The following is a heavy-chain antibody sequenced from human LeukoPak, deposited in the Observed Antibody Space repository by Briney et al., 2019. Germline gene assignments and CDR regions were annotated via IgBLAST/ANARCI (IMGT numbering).Heavy chain of an antibody. CDR2: ISRSGDTT. CDR1: GFIFKTHD. D-gene: IGHD1-26*01. J-gene: IGHJ4*02. Sequence: QPGGSLRLSCVVSGFIFKTHDMTWVRQAPGKGLEWVSSISRSGDTTYYADSVKGRFAISRDNSKNTLYVQMNSLRAEDTAVYHCAKSHLVGAPHCLDFWGQGTLVSVSS. V-gene: IGHV3-23*01. CDR3: AKSHLVGAPHCLDF.